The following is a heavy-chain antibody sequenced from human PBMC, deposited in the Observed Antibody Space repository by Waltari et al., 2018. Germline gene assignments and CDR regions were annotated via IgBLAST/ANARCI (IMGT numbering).Heavy chain of an antibody. CDR1: VCSLTTTPHF. D-gene: IGHD5-12*01. J-gene: IGHJ3*01. V-gene: IGHV4-39*01. Sequence: LKLQKSGPRLVKPSESLSPTCSVPVCSLTTTPHFLGWILQPPGQGLEWIGTISYNGATYSSPSLRSRVTIFRDTSKNQLSLKLGSVTAADTAFYYCATYIGASLGTAAFDVWGQGTMVTVSS. CDR2: ISYNGAT. CDR3: ATYIGASLGTAAFDV.